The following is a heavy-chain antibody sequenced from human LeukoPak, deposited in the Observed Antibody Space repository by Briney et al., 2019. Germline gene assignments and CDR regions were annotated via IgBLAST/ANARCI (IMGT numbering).Heavy chain of an antibody. Sequence: GGSLRLSCAASGFTFSSYWMTWVRQAPGQGLEWVANIKQDGSEKYYVDSVRGRFTISRDNAKSSLYLQMNSLRVEDTAVYYCAREISSWYRTEGRFDPWGQGTLVTVSS. J-gene: IGHJ5*02. CDR3: AREISSWYRTEGRFDP. CDR1: GFTFSSYW. CDR2: IKQDGSEK. V-gene: IGHV3-7*01. D-gene: IGHD6-13*01.